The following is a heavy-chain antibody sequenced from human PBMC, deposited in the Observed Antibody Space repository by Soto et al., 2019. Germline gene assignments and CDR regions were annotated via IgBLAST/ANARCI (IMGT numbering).Heavy chain of an antibody. CDR3: ARVYSGSYSDY. J-gene: IGHJ4*02. D-gene: IGHD1-26*01. Sequence: SETLSLTCAVSGGSIRSNNWWSWVRQPPGKGLEWIGEIFQSGSTYYNPSLKTRVTISVDKSKNQFSLKLSSVTAADTAVYYCARVYSGSYSDYWGQGTLVTVS. CDR2: IFQSGST. CDR1: GGSIRSNNW. V-gene: IGHV4-4*02.